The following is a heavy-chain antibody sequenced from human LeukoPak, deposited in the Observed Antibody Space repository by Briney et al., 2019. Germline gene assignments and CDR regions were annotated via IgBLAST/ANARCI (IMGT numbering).Heavy chain of an antibody. CDR1: GFTVSSNY. V-gene: IGHV3-53*01. CDR3: ARGYVSPDAFDV. CDR2: IYSGGST. Sequence: GGSLRLSCAASGFTVSSNYMSWVRQAPGKGLEWVSVIYSGGSTYYADSVRGRFTISRDNSKNTLYLQMNSLRAEDTAVYYCARGYVSPDAFDVWGQGTMVTVSS. J-gene: IGHJ3*01. D-gene: IGHD3-16*01.